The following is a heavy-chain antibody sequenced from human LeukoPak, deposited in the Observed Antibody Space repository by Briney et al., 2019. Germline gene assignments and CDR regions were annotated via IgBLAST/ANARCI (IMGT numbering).Heavy chain of an antibody. CDR2: IYYTGST. CDR1: DGSINGYY. D-gene: IGHD1-14*01. V-gene: IGHV4-59*12. J-gene: IGHJ4*02. CDR3: AKVDRGYFDY. Sequence: PSETLSLTCTVSDGSINGYYWSWVRQSPGKGLESLGYIYYTGSTNYNPSLKSRVTMSVDTSRKQFSLKLSSVTAADTAIYYCAKVDRGYFDYWGQGTLVTVSS.